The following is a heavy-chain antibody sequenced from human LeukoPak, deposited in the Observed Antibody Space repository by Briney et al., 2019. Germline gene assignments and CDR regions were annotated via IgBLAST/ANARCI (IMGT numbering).Heavy chain of an antibody. V-gene: IGHV3-23*01. CDR3: AGDRAYPNEVFNI. CDR2: ISGSDGST. D-gene: IGHD2-21*01. Sequence: GGSLRLSCAASGFTFSNYAMSWVRQAPGKGLERVSGISGSDGSTWYADSVKGRFTISRDNSKNTLYLHMNSLRDEDTALYYGAGDRAYPNEVFNIWGQGTMITVS. CDR1: GFTFSNYA. J-gene: IGHJ3*02.